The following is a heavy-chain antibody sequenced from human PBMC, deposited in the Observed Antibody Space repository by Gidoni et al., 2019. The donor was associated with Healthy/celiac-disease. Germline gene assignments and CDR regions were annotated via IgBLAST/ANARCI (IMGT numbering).Heavy chain of an antibody. V-gene: IGHV3-23*01. Sequence: EVQPLEAGVGLVQPGGSLRLSCAAAGFTFSIDSLSWVRQAPGQGVEWVPASRGSGGSTYYADSVKGRFTISRDNTKNTLYLHMNSLGAEAMALYYCAKVLLRGTFGIAVAAIGYWGQGTLVTVSS. CDR1: GFTFSIDS. CDR2: SRGSGGST. D-gene: IGHD6-19*01. CDR3: AKVLLRGTFGIAVAAIGY. J-gene: IGHJ4*02.